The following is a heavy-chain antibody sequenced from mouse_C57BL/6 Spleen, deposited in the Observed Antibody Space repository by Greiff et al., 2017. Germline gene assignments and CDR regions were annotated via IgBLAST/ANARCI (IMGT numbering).Heavy chain of an antibody. Sequence: VQLQQSGPELVKPGASVKMSCTASGYTFTDYNMHWVKQSHGKSLEWIGYINPNNGGTSYNQKFKGKATLTVNKSSSTAYMELRSLTSEDSAVYYCARLSGSSYVRLSYWYFDVWGTGTTVTVSS. V-gene: IGHV1-22*01. CDR3: ARLSGSSYVRLSYWYFDV. CDR2: INPNNGGT. D-gene: IGHD1-1*01. CDR1: GYTFTDYN. J-gene: IGHJ1*03.